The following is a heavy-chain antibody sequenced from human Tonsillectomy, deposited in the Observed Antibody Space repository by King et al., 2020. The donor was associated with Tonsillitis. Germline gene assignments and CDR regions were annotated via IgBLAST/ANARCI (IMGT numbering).Heavy chain of an antibody. CDR2: ISGDGGTT. Sequence: VQLVESGGGVVQPGGSLRLSCAASGFTFDDYAMHWVRQAPGKGLEWVSLISGDGGTTHYADSVKGRFTISRDNSKNSLYLQMNSLRTDDTAFYYCAKDSVRWQWLVLDWGQGTLVTVSS. J-gene: IGHJ4*02. CDR3: AKDSVRWQWLVLD. D-gene: IGHD6-19*01. V-gene: IGHV3-43*02. CDR1: GFTFDDYA.